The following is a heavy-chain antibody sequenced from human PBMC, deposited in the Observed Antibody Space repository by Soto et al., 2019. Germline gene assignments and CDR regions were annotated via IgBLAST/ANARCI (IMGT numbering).Heavy chain of an antibody. V-gene: IGHV4-59*01. CDR2: IYYSGST. J-gene: IGHJ4*02. D-gene: IGHD2-15*01. CDR1: GGSISSYY. Sequence: QVQLQESGPGLVKPSETLSLTCTVSGGSISSYYWSWIRQPPGKGLEWIGYIYYSGSTNYNPSLKSRVTISVDTSKNQFSLKLSSVTAADTAVYYCARETSGGHCSGGSCYKSIYYFDYWGQGTLVTVSS. CDR3: ARETSGGHCSGGSCYKSIYYFDY.